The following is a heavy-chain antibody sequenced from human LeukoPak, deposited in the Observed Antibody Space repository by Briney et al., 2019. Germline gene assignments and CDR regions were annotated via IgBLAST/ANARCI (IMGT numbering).Heavy chain of an antibody. V-gene: IGHV4-61*02. D-gene: IGHD6-19*01. CDR3: ARDRLGYSHAWYWFDT. CDR1: GGSISSDIYY. CDR2: SSTGGST. J-gene: IGHJ5*02. Sequence: SETLSLTCTVSGGSISSDIYYWTWIRQPAGKGLEWIGRSSTGGSTRYNAALKSRVTISVDTSKNQFSLKLNSVTAADTAMYYCARDRLGYSHAWYWFDTWGRGTLVFVSS.